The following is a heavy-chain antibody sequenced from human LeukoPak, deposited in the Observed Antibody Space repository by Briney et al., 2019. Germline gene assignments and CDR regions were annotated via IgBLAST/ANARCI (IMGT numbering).Heavy chain of an antibody. CDR1: GFTFSGCA. Sequence: GGTLSLSCSASGFTFSGCAMHWVRKAPGTGLEHVSAVSSNAGSTSYSDSVMGSFTISIDNSKNSLYFQMSSLRAEDTAVYYCVKDLVPAAPYVGYWGQGTLVTVSS. CDR3: VKDLVPAAPYVGY. CDR2: VSSNAGST. J-gene: IGHJ4*02. V-gene: IGHV3-64D*06. D-gene: IGHD2-2*01.